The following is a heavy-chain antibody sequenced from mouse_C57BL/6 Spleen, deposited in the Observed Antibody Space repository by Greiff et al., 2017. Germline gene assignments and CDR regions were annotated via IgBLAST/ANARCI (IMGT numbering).Heavy chain of an antibody. J-gene: IGHJ4*01. Sequence: VQLQQSGPELVKPGASVKISCKASGYSFTGYYMNWVKQSPEKSLEWIGEINPSTGGTTYNQKFKAKATLTVDKSSSTAYMQLRSLTSEDSAVYYCARHGDPMDYWGQGTSVTVSS. CDR2: INPSTGGT. CDR3: ARHGDPMDY. CDR1: GYSFTGYY. V-gene: IGHV1-42*01.